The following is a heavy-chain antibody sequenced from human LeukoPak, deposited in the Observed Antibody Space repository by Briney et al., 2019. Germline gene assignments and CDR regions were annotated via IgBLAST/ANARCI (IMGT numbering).Heavy chain of an antibody. J-gene: IGHJ4*02. CDR2: ISYDGSNK. CDR3: AIITVTTDDYFDY. D-gene: IGHD4-11*01. Sequence: PGGSLRLSCAASGFTFSSYAMHWVRQAPGKGLEWVAVISYDGSNKYYADSVKGRFTISRDNSKNTLYLQMNSLRAEDTAVYYCAIITVTTDDYFDYWGQGTLVTVSS. V-gene: IGHV3-30-3*01. CDR1: GFTFSSYA.